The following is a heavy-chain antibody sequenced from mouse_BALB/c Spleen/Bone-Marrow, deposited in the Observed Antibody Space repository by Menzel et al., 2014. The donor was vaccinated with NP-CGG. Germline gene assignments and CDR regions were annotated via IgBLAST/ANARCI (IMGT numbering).Heavy chain of an antibody. D-gene: IGHD2-14*01. V-gene: IGHV1-12*01. CDR2: IYPGNGDT. CDR3: ARGGTPYYFDY. CDR1: GYTFTSYN. Sequence: QVQLQQSGAELVKPGASVKMSCKASGYTFTSYNIHWVKQTPGQGLEWIGAIYPGNGDTSYNQKFKGKATLTADKSSSTAYMQLSSLTSEDSADYYCARGGTPYYFDYWGQGTTLTVSS. J-gene: IGHJ2*01.